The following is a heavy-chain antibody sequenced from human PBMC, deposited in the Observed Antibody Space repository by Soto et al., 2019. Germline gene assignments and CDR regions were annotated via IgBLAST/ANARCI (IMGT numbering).Heavy chain of an antibody. CDR1: GGSISSGGYS. J-gene: IGHJ6*02. D-gene: IGHD3-10*01. V-gene: IGHV4-30-2*01. CDR2: MYHSGST. Sequence: ASETLSLTCAVSGGSISSGGYSWSWIRQPPGKGLEWIGYMYHSGSTYYNPSLKSRVTISIDRSKNQFSLKLSSVTAADTAVYYCARVSGIYYYGMDVWGQGTTVTVSS. CDR3: ARVSGIYYYGMDV.